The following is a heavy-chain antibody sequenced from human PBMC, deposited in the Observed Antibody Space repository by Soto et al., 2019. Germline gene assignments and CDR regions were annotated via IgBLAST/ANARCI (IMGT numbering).Heavy chain of an antibody. CDR3: AVGGNYLSMDV. Sequence: ASVKVSCKASGYTFTSYYMHWVRLAPGQGLEWMGIINPDGGGTSYAQQFQGRVIMTRDTSTSTVYMEMSSPRSEDTAVYYCAVGGNYLSMDVWGQGTTVTVSS. D-gene: IGHD4-4*01. CDR2: INPDGGGT. J-gene: IGHJ6*02. CDR1: GYTFTSYY. V-gene: IGHV1-46*01.